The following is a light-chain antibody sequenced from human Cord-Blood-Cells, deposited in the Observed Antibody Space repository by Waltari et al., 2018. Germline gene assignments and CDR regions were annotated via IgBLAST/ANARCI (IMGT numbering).Light chain of an antibody. V-gene: IGLV2-18*02. J-gene: IGLJ1*01. CDR2: EVS. CDR1: SSDVGSYNR. CDR3: SSYTSSSTYV. Sequence: QSALTQPPSVSGSPGQSVTISCTGTSSDVGSYNRVSWYQQPPGTAPKLMIYEVSNRPSGFPDRVSGSKSGNTASRTISGLQAEDEADYYCSSYTSSSTYVFGTGTKVTVL.